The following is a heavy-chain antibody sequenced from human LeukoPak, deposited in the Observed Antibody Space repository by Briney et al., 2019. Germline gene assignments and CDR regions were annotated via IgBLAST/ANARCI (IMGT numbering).Heavy chain of an antibody. J-gene: IGHJ4*02. Sequence: SETLSLTCSVSGGSISSYYCSWIRQPPGNGLEWIEYIYYSGSTNYNPSLKSRVTISVDTSKNQFSLKLSSVTAADTAVYYCARGDLYYDILPWGQGTLVTVSS. D-gene: IGHD3-9*01. CDR3: ARGDLYYDILP. V-gene: IGHV4-59*01. CDR2: IYYSGST. CDR1: GGSISSYY.